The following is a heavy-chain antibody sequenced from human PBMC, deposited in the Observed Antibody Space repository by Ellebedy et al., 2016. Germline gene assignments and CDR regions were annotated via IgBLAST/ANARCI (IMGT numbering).Heavy chain of an antibody. J-gene: IGHJ4*02. Sequence: SETLSLXXTVSGGSISSGGYYWNWIRQHPGKGLEWIGYIYSSGSTYYNPSLKSRVTISVDTSKNQFSLKLSSVTAADTAVYYCASYARKLGGVIVFDYWGQGTLVTVSS. D-gene: IGHD3-16*02. CDR3: ASYARKLGGVIVFDY. CDR1: GGSISSGGYY. V-gene: IGHV4-31*02. CDR2: IYSSGST.